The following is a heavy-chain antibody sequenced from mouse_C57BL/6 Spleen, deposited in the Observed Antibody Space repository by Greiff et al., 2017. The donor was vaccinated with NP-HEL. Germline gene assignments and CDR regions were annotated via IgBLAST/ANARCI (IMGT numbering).Heavy chain of an antibody. CDR2: IHPNSGST. CDR3: ARGGYGSNYCDY. Sequence: QVQLKQPGAELVKPGASVKLSCKASGYTFTSYWMHWVKQRPGQGLEWIGMIHPNSGSTNYNEKFKSKATLTVDKSSSTAYMQLSSLTSEDSAVYDCARGGYGSNYCDYWGQGTTLTVSS. J-gene: IGHJ2*01. D-gene: IGHD1-1*01. V-gene: IGHV1-64*01. CDR1: GYTFTSYW.